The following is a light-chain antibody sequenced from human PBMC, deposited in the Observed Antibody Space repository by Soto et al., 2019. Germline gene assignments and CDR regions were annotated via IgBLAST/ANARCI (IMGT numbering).Light chain of an antibody. V-gene: IGKV1-5*03. J-gene: IGKJ2*03. CDR2: KES. Sequence: QMTQSPSTLSASVGDRVAITCRASESITRLAWYQQKPGRAPKVLIYKESTLQSGVPSRFSGSGTGTEFTLTINNVQPDDFATYYSQQYTGFSYSFGQGTKLQIK. CDR1: ESITR. CDR3: QQYTGFSYS.